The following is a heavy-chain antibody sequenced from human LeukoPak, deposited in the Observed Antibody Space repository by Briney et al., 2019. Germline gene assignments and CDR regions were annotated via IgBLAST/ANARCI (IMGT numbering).Heavy chain of an antibody. CDR2: INPNSGGT. J-gene: IGHJ4*02. CDR1: GYTFTGYY. D-gene: IGHD4-17*01. CDR3: ARGLTVTHGDSVFDY. Sequence: GASVKVSCKASGYTFTGYYMHWVRQAPGQGPEWLGWINPNSGGTNYAQKFQGRVTMTRDTSISTAYMELSRLRSDDTAVYYCARGLTVTHGDSVFDYWGQGTLVTVSS. V-gene: IGHV1-2*02.